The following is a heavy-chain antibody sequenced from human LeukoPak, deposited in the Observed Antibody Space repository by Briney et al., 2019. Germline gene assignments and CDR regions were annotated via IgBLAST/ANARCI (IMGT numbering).Heavy chain of an antibody. CDR3: AKEIWPTVTTPGWTYFDY. CDR2: ISGSGGST. D-gene: IGHD4-17*01. V-gene: IGHV3-23*01. J-gene: IGHJ4*02. Sequence: GGSLRLSCAASGFTFSSYGMSWVRQAPGKGLEWVSAISGSGGSTYYADSVKGRFTISRDNSKNTLYLQMNSLRAEDTAVYYCAKEIWPTVTTPGWTYFDYWGQGALVTVSS. CDR1: GFTFSSYG.